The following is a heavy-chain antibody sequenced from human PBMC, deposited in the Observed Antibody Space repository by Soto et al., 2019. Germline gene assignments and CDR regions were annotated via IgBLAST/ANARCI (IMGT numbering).Heavy chain of an antibody. CDR1: GFTFSNNW. CDR2: IKGDESRK. V-gene: IGHV3-7*01. J-gene: IGHJ3*01. D-gene: IGHD1-1*01. Sequence: EVQVVASGGGRVQPGGSLRLSCAASGFTFSNNWMSWVRQAPGKGLEWVANIKGDESRKHYVDSVKGLFTTSSDNAKNSLYLLMNSLRVEAPAIYYCTRDRSTWIGGAGHDAFDVWGSATMVTVSS. CDR3: TRDRSTWIGGAGHDAFDV.